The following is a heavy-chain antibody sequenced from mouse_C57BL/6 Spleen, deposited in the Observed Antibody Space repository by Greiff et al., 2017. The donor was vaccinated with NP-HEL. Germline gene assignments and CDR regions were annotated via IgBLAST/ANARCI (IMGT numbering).Heavy chain of an antibody. D-gene: IGHD4-1*01. Sequence: EVQLQQSGPVLVKPGASVKMSCKASGYTFTDYYMNWVKQSHGKSLEWIGVINPYNGGTSYNQKFKGKATLTVDKSSSTAYMELNSLTSEDSAVYYCAREGSGTGFDYWGQGTTLTVSS. J-gene: IGHJ2*01. CDR2: INPYNGGT. CDR3: AREGSGTGFDY. V-gene: IGHV1-19*01. CDR1: GYTFTDYY.